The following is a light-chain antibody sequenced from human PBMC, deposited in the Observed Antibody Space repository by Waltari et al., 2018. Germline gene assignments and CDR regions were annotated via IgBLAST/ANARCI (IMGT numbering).Light chain of an antibody. Sequence: IVLTQSPGTLSLSTGERATLSCRGSPSVSSSYLAWYQHRPGQAPRLLIYGAPSSATRLRDTFSGSGSGTHFTLTISRLEPEEFAVYYCQQYGSSPALTFGGGTKVEIK. V-gene: IGKV3-20*01. CDR3: QQYGSSPALT. CDR2: GAP. J-gene: IGKJ4*01. CDR1: PSVSSSY.